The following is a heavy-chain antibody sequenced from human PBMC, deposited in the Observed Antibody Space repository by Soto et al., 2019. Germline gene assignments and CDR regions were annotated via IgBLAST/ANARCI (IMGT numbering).Heavy chain of an antibody. V-gene: IGHV5-51*01. Sequence: GSLRLSCAASGYSFTSYWIGWVRQMPGKGLEWMGIIYPGDSDTRYSPSFQGQVTISADKSISTAYLQWSSLKASDTAMYYCARPSEGPDAFDIWGQGTMVTVSS. CDR2: IYPGDSDT. J-gene: IGHJ3*02. CDR3: ARPSEGPDAFDI. CDR1: GYSFTSYW.